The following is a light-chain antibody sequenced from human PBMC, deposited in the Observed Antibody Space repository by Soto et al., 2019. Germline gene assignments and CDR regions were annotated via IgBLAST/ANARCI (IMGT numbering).Light chain of an antibody. Sequence: EIVLTQSPGTLSLSPGERATLSCRASQTLSNSFIAWYQQKPGQAPRLLIYDTSSRATGVPDRYSASGSGTDFTLTISRLEPEDFAVYYCQQYGSSPWTSGQGTKVDNK. CDR1: QTLSNSF. V-gene: IGKV3-20*01. CDR3: QQYGSSPWT. CDR2: DTS. J-gene: IGKJ1*01.